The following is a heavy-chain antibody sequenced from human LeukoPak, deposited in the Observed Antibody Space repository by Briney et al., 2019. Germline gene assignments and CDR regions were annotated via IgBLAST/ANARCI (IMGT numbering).Heavy chain of an antibody. J-gene: IGHJ4*02. D-gene: IGHD3-10*01. CDR1: GGSFSGYY. Sequence: SETLSLTCAVYGGSFSGYYWSWIRQPPGKGLEWIGEIDHSGSTNYNPSLKSRVTISVDTSKNQFSLKLSSVTAADTAVYYCARRLPDYYGSGSYYALGYFDYWGQGTLVTVSS. CDR2: IDHSGST. CDR3: ARRLPDYYGSGSYYALGYFDY. V-gene: IGHV4-34*01.